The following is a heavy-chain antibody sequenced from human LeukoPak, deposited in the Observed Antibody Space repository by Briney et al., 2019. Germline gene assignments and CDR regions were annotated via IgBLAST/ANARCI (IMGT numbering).Heavy chain of an antibody. V-gene: IGHV1-2*02. CDR3: ARDYYDSSGFGAFDI. CDR1: GYTFTAYY. Sequence: ASVKVSCKASGYTFTAYYMHWVRQAPGQGLEWMGWINPNSGGTNYAQKFQGRVTMTRDTSISTAYMELCRLRSDDTAVYYCARDYYDSSGFGAFDIWGQGTMVTVSS. J-gene: IGHJ3*02. D-gene: IGHD3-22*01. CDR2: INPNSGGT.